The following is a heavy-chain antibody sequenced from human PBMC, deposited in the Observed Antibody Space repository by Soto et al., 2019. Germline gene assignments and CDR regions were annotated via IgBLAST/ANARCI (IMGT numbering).Heavy chain of an antibody. D-gene: IGHD2-2*01. CDR1: GGSISSSSYY. CDR2: IYYSGST. Sequence: PSETLSLTCTVSGGSISSSSYYWGWIRQPPGKGLEWIGSIYYSGSTYYNPSLKSRVTISVDTSKNQFSLKLCSVTAADTAVYYCARPNRDPVVPAATGYNNWFDPWGQGTLVTVSS. V-gene: IGHV4-39*01. CDR3: ARPNRDPVVPAATGYNNWFDP. J-gene: IGHJ5*02.